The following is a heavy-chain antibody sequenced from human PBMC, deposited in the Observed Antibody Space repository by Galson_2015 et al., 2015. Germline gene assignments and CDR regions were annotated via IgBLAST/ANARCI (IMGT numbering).Heavy chain of an antibody. D-gene: IGHD6-13*01. CDR3: ARDRRSGYSSTRLAYYYYGMDV. V-gene: IGHV3-30-3*01. CDR2: ISYDGSNK. CDR1: GFTFSSYA. J-gene: IGHJ6*02. Sequence: SLRLSCAASGFTFSSYAMHWVRQAPGKGLEWVAVISYDGSNKYYADSVKGRFTISRDNSKNTLYLQMNSLRAEDTAVYYCARDRRSGYSSTRLAYYYYGMDVWGQGTTVTVSS.